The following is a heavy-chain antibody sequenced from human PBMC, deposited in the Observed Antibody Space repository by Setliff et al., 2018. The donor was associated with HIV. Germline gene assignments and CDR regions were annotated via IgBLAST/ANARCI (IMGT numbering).Heavy chain of an antibody. CDR2: MSGSTGDT. CDR3: AKDPMIVVVPWGGSYFDY. V-gene: IGHV3-23*01. J-gene: IGHJ4*02. D-gene: IGHD3-22*01. CDR1: GFTFNSYA. Sequence: GSLRLSCAASGFTFNSYAMSWVRQAPGKGLEWVATMSGSTGDTYYADSVKGRFTISRDNSESMLYLQMNSLRAEDTAVYYCAKDPMIVVVPWGGSYFDYWGQGTLVTVSS.